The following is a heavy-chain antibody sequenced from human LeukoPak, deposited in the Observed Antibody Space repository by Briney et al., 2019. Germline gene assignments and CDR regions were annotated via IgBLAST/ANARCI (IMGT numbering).Heavy chain of an antibody. J-gene: IGHJ5*02. CDR2: INLSGDHT. CDR1: GFTFSSYA. CDR3: AKGGRSSGPFDP. Sequence: PGGSLRLSCAASGFTFSSYAMSWVRQAPARGLEWVSTINLSGDHTYYADSMKGRFTISRDNSKNTLYLQMDSLRAEDTAIYYCAKGGRSSGPFDPWGQGTLVTVSS. D-gene: IGHD1-26*01. V-gene: IGHV3-23*01.